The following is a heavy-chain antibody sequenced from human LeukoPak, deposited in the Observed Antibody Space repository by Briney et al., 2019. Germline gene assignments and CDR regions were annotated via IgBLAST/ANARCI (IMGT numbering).Heavy chain of an antibody. D-gene: IGHD3-3*01. Sequence: SQTLSLTCTVSGGSISSGSYYWSWIRQPAGKGLEWIGRIYTSGSTNYNPSLTSRVTISVDTSKNQFSLKLSSVTAADTAVYYCAGGSITIFGVDHYYYYYGMDVWGQGTTVTVSS. CDR3: AGGSITIFGVDHYYYYYGMDV. V-gene: IGHV4-61*02. CDR1: GGSISSGSYY. CDR2: IYTSGST. J-gene: IGHJ6*02.